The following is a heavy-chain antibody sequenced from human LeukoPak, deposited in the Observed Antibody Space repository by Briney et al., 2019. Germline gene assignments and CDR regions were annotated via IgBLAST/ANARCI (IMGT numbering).Heavy chain of an antibody. CDR1: GFTFSSYG. D-gene: IGHD2-2*01. V-gene: IGHV3-30*02. Sequence: GGSLRLSCAASGFTFSSYGMHWVRQAPGKGLEWVAFIRYDGSNKYYADSVKGRFTTSRDNSKNTLYLQMNSLRAEDTAVYYCAKDQRYCSSTSCSHSPDFWSGYDLDYWGQGTLVTVSS. J-gene: IGHJ4*02. CDR3: AKDQRYCSSTSCSHSPDFWSGYDLDY. CDR2: IRYDGSNK.